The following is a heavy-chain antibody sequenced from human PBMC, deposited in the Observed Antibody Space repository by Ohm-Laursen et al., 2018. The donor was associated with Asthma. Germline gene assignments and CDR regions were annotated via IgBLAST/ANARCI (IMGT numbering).Heavy chain of an antibody. Sequence: GTLSLTCTLSGASFSTYYWGWIRQPPGKGLEWIGYIYSTGSTNYNPSLESRVTISIDTSTNQFSLNLSSVTAADTAVYFCARRNRDRSGYYYVDYWGQGTLVTVSS. CDR3: ARRNRDRSGYYYVDY. V-gene: IGHV4-59*08. D-gene: IGHD3-22*01. CDR1: GASFSTYY. CDR2: IYSTGST. J-gene: IGHJ4*02.